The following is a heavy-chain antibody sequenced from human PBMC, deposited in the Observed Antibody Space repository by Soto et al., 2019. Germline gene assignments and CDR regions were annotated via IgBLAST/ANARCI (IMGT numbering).Heavy chain of an antibody. D-gene: IGHD2-2*01. CDR3: ARGVGLYYYDDMDV. V-gene: IGHV3-30-3*01. CDR2: ISYDGSNK. J-gene: IGHJ6*02. Sequence: QVQLVESGGGVVQPGRSLRLSCAASGFSFSSYALHWVRQAPGKGLEWVAVISYDGSNKYYTDSVKGRFTISRDNSKNTQYLQMNSLRVEDTAVYFCARGVGLYYYDDMDVWGQGTTVTVSS. CDR1: GFSFSSYA.